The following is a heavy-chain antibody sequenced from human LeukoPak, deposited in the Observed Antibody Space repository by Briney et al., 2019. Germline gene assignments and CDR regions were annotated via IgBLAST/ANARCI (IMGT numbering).Heavy chain of an antibody. CDR2: INWNGGST. CDR3: ARRRITMVRGVILSYYFDY. D-gene: IGHD3-10*01. J-gene: IGHJ4*02. Sequence: GGSLRLSCAASGFTFDDYGMSWVRHAPGKGLEWVSGINWNGGSTGYADSVKVRFTISRDNAKNSLYLQMNSLRAEDTALYYCARRRITMVRGVILSYYFDYWGQGTLVTVSS. V-gene: IGHV3-20*04. CDR1: GFTFDDYG.